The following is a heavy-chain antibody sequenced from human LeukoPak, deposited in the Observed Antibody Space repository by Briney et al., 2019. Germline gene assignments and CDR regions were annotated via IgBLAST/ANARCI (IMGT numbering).Heavy chain of an antibody. D-gene: IGHD6-19*01. CDR1: VFTLSTYS. CDR3: AGSLRGGGWYMY. CDR2: ISSSSRSI. V-gene: IGHV3-21*01. Sequence: PGGSLRLSCAACVFTLSTYSMNWLRQAPGKGLEWVSSISSSSRSIYYSDSVRGRFTVSRDNAKNSLYLQINSLRDEDTAVYYCAGSLRGGGWYMYWGQGTLVTVSS. J-gene: IGHJ4*02.